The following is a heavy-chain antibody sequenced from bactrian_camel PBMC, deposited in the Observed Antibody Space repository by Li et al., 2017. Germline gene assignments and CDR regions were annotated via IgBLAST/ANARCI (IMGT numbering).Heavy chain of an antibody. V-gene: IGHV3S26*01. CDR1: GYVYSRYC. CDR2: ITSAGTT. Sequence: VQLVESGGGSVQAGGSLRLSCAASGYVYSRYCMGWFRQVPGKGPEGVATITSAGTTTYADSVKGRFTISSDNAKNTLYLQMDSLKPEDTAVYYCAASGFCHYRDYRVPANRGQGTQVTVS. CDR3: AASGFCHYRDYRVPAN. J-gene: IGHJ4*01. D-gene: IGHD4*01.